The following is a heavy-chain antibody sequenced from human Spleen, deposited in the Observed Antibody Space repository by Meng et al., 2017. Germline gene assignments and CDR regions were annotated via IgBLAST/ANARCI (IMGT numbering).Heavy chain of an antibody. CDR1: GYTFTGYY. CDR3: AREKSTGKPLIIYGMDV. Sequence: SVKVSCKASGYTFTGYYMHWVRQAPGQGLEWMGGIIPIFGTAHYAQKFQGRITITTDASTSTAYMELDSLRSEDTAVYYCAREKSTGKPLIIYGMDVWGQGSTVTVSS. V-gene: IGHV1-69*05. CDR2: IIPIFGTA. J-gene: IGHJ6*01. D-gene: IGHD2-8*02.